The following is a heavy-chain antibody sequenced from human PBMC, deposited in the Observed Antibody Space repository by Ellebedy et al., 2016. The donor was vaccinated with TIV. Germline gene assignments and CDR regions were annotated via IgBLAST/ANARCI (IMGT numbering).Heavy chain of an antibody. Sequence: GESLKISCAASGFTFSTYSLNWVRQAPGKGLEWVANIKEDGSEEYYVDSVKGRFTISRDNAKNSLYQQMNSLRAEDTAVYYCVRDLHWSYFDWGQGTLVTVSS. CDR2: IKEDGSEE. J-gene: IGHJ4*02. D-gene: IGHD1-26*01. V-gene: IGHV3-7*03. CDR3: VRDLHWSYFD. CDR1: GFTFSTYS.